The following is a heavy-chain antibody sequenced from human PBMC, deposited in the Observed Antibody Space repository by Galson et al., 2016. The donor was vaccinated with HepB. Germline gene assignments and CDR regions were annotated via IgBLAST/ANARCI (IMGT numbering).Heavy chain of an antibody. V-gene: IGHV6-1*01. D-gene: IGHD2-15*01. CDR1: GDSVSSNSAT. CDR2: TYYRSKWYN. J-gene: IGHJ4*02. CDR3: ARGHLVVPFSFYFDY. Sequence: CAISGDSVSSNSATWNWIRQSPSRGLEWLGRTYYRSKWYNDYALSVKSRITINPDTSKNQFSLQLNSVTPEDTAVYYCARGHLVVPFSFYFDYWGQGSQVTVSS.